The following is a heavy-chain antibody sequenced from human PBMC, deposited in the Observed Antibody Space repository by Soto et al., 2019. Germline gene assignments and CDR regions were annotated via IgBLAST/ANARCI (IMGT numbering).Heavy chain of an antibody. J-gene: IGHJ4*02. CDR3: AKDLWGFETVPYFDY. Sequence: QVQLVESGGGVVQPGRSLRLSCAASGFTFSSYGMHWVRQAPGKGLEWVAAISYDGSNKYYADSVKGRFTISRDNSKNTLYLQMNSLRAEDTAVYYCAKDLWGFETVPYFDYWGQGTLVTVSS. V-gene: IGHV3-30*18. CDR1: GFTFSSYG. D-gene: IGHD2-21*01. CDR2: ISYDGSNK.